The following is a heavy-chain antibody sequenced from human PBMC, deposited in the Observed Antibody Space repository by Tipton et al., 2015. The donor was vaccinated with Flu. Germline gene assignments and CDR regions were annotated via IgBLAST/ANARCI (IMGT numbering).Heavy chain of an antibody. Sequence: SLRLSCAASGFTFSNYGMHWVRQAPGKGLEWVSIIWYDGSNKYYADSVKGRFTISRDNSKNTLYLQMNSLRPEDTAVYYCARRKGAEGGDFDYWGQGTPVTVSS. J-gene: IGHJ4*02. CDR2: IWYDGSNK. CDR3: ARRKGAEGGDFDY. D-gene: IGHD3-16*01. V-gene: IGHV3-33*08. CDR1: GFTFSNYG.